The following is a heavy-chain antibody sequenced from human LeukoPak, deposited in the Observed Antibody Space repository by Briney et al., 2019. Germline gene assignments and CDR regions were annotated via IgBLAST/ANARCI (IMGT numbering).Heavy chain of an antibody. D-gene: IGHD4-11*01. CDR2: ISNNGGYT. V-gene: IGHV3-23*01. CDR1: GFTFSSSA. J-gene: IGHJ4*02. CDR3: AKMPNSNYFDY. Sequence: GGSLRLSCAASGFTFSSSAMSWVRQAPGKGLEWVSAISNNGGYTYYADSVKGRFTISRDNAKNTLYLQMNSLRAEDTAVYYCAKMPNSNYFDYWGQGTLVTVSS.